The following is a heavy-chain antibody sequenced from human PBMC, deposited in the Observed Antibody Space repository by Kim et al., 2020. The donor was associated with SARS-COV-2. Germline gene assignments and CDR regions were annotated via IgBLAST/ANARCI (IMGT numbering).Heavy chain of an antibody. Sequence: SETLSLTCTVSGGSISSYYWSWIRQPPGKGLEWIGYIYYSGSTNYNPSLKSRVTISVDTSKNQFSLKLSSVTAADTAVYYCARLGLGGSYFVFPNSNAFDIWGQGTMVTVSS. CDR2: IYYSGST. CDR1: GGSISSYY. V-gene: IGHV4-59*08. CDR3: ARLGLGGSYFVFPNSNAFDI. J-gene: IGHJ3*02. D-gene: IGHD1-26*01.